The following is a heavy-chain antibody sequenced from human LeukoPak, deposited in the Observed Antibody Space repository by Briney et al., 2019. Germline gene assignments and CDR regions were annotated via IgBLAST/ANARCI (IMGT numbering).Heavy chain of an antibody. Sequence: GGSLRLSCVASGFTFGKYWMSWVRQAPGKGLEWVANIKLDGSEKNYVDSVKGRFTISRDNTKNSLYLRMNSLRVEDTAVFYCARDQYDTWSRRGNFDSWGQGTLVIVSS. CDR3: ARDQYDTWSRRGNFDS. V-gene: IGHV3-7*03. CDR2: IKLDGSEK. D-gene: IGHD3-3*01. CDR1: GFTFGKYW. J-gene: IGHJ4*02.